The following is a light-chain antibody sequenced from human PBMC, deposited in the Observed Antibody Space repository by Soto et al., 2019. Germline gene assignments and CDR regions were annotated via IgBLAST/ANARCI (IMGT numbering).Light chain of an antibody. J-gene: IGKJ2*01. CDR3: QQLKSYPRT. Sequence: DIQLTQSPSFLSASVGDRVTITCRASQGISSYLAWYQQKPGKAPKLLIYAASTLPSGVPSRFSGSGSGTEFTLTISRLQPEDFAAYYCQQLKSYPRTFGQGTKLEI. V-gene: IGKV1-9*01. CDR1: QGISSY. CDR2: AAS.